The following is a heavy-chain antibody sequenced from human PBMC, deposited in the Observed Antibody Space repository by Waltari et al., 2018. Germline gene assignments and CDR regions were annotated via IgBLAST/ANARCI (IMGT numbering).Heavy chain of an antibody. Sequence: EVQLLESGGGLVQSGGSLRLSCTASGFTFNTYAMTWVRQAPGKGLEWVSSLSGSGDSTYYADSVNGRFTISRDNSKNTLYLQMNSLRAEDTAVYYCASGALGYMGPWYNYYLFVWGTGTTVTISS. CDR1: GFTFNTYA. J-gene: IGHJ6*03. D-gene: IGHD2-15*01. CDR2: LSGSGDST. V-gene: IGHV3-23*01. CDR3: ASGALGYMGPWYNYYLFV.